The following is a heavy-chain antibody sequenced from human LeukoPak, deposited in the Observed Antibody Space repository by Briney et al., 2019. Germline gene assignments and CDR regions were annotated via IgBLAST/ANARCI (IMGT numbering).Heavy chain of an antibody. Sequence: SETLSLTCAVYGGSFSGYYWSWIRQPPGKGLEWIGEINHSGNTNYNPSLKSRVTILVDTSKSQFSLKLNSVTAADTAVYYCASPIYGDYTDNGFDIWGQGTMVTVSS. J-gene: IGHJ3*02. CDR1: GGSFSGYY. CDR3: ASPIYGDYTDNGFDI. V-gene: IGHV4-34*01. D-gene: IGHD4-17*01. CDR2: INHSGNT.